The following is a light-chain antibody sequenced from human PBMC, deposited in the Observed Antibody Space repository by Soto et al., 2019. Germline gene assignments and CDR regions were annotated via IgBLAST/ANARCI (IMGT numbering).Light chain of an antibody. J-gene: IGKJ3*01. CDR1: QDISNS. Sequence: DIQMTQSPSSLSASVGDRVTITCQASQDISNSLNWFQQKPGKAPKVLIYGASNLETGVPSRFSGSGSGTDFSFTISSLQPEEIATYYCQQYGNLPRTFGPGTKVVIK. CDR3: QQYGNLPRT. V-gene: IGKV1-33*01. CDR2: GAS.